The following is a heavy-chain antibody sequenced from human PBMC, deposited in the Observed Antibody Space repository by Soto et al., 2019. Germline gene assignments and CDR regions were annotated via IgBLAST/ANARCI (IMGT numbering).Heavy chain of an antibody. D-gene: IGHD3-22*01. Sequence: EVQLLESGGGVVQPGGSLRLSCAASGFTFSSYAMSWVRQAPGKGLEWVSAISGSGGSTYYPDSVKGRFTISRDNSKNTLYLQQNSRRAEDTAVYYCAKDAPSFYDSSGYPDYFDYWGQGTLVTVSS. J-gene: IGHJ4*02. V-gene: IGHV3-23*01. CDR1: GFTFSSYA. CDR3: AKDAPSFYDSSGYPDYFDY. CDR2: ISGSGGST.